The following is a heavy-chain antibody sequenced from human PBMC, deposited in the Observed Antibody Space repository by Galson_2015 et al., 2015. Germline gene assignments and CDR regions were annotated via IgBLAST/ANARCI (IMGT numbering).Heavy chain of an antibody. D-gene: IGHD3-10*01. CDR2: ILYDGSNK. CDR1: GFTFSSYA. CDR3: ARELLWFGELLFRWGNWFDP. J-gene: IGHJ5*02. V-gene: IGHV3-30-3*01. Sequence: SLRLSCAASGFTFSSYAMHWVRQAPGKGLEWVAVILYDGSNKYYADSVKGRFTISRDNSKNTLYLQMNSLRAEDTAVYYCARELLWFGELLFRWGNWFDPWGQGTLVTVSS.